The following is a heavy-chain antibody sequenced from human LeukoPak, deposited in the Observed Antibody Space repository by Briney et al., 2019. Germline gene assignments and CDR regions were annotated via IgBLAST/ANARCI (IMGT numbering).Heavy chain of an antibody. CDR2: INPSGGST. CDR1: GYTFTSYY. J-gene: IGHJ6*02. D-gene: IGHD3-22*01. V-gene: IGHV1-46*01. Sequence: ASVKVSCKASGYTFTSYYMHWVRQAPGQGLEWMGIINPSGGSTSYAQKFQGRVTMTRDTSTSTVYMELSSLRSQDTAVYYCARDGDYYDSSGYSNPYYYYGMDVWGQGTTVTVSS. CDR3: ARDGDYYDSSGYSNPYYYYGMDV.